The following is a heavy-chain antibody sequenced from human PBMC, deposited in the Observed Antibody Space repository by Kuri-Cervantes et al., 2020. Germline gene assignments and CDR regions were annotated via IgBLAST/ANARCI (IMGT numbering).Heavy chain of an antibody. D-gene: IGHD3-9*01. CDR1: GYTFTSYG. Sequence: ASVKVSRKASGYTFTSYGISWVRQAPGQGLEWMGWISAYNGNTNYAQKLQGRVTMTTDTSTSTAYMELRSLRSDDTAVYYCARFSDDYDILTVDYWGQGTLVTVSS. CDR2: ISAYNGNT. J-gene: IGHJ4*02. V-gene: IGHV1-18*01. CDR3: ARFSDDYDILTVDY.